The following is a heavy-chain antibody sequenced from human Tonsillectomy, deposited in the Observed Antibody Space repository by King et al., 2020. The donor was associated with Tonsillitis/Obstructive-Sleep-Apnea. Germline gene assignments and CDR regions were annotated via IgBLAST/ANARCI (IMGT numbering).Heavy chain of an antibody. CDR3: ARDGGVGEGDV. J-gene: IGHJ6*04. D-gene: IGHD3-16*01. Sequence: QLLQSGGGLVQPGGSLRLSCAASRFTFSDYWMSWVRQAPGKGPEWVANIKQDGSDKYYVDSVRGRFTISRDNAKNSLYLQMNSLRVEDTAVYYCARDGGVGEGDVWGKGTTVTVSS. V-gene: IGHV3-7*01. CDR1: RFTFSDYW. CDR2: IKQDGSDK.